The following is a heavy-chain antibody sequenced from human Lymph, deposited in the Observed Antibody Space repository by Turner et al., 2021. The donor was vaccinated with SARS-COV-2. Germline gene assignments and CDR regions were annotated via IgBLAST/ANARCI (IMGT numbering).Heavy chain of an antibody. V-gene: IGHV3-30-3*01. J-gene: IGHJ4*02. Sequence: QVQLVESGGGVVQPGRSLRLSCAASGFTFSSYAMHWVRQAPGKGLEWVALISNDGSNKYYADSVKGRFTISRDNSKNTLYLQMNSLRADDTAVYDCARDMGGFTDYWGQGTLVTVSS. CDR1: GFTFSSYA. CDR2: ISNDGSNK. CDR3: ARDMGGFTDY. D-gene: IGHD5-12*01.